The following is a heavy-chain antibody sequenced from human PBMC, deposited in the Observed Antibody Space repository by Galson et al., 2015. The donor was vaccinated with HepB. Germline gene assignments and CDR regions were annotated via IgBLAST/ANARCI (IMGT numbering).Heavy chain of an antibody. CDR3: ARDQSPYYYDSSGYSH. D-gene: IGHD3-22*01. V-gene: IGHV3-48*03. CDR1: GFTFSSYE. J-gene: IGHJ4*02. Sequence: SLRLSCAASGFTFSSYEMNWVRQAPGKGLEWVSYISSSGSTIYYADSVKGRFTISRDNAKNSLYLQMNSLRAEDTAVYYCARDQSPYYYDSSGYSHWGQGTLVTVSS. CDR2: ISSSGSTI.